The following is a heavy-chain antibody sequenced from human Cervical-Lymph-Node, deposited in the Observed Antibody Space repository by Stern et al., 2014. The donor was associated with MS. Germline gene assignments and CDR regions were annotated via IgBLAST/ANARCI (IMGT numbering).Heavy chain of an antibody. J-gene: IGHJ4*02. CDR1: GGSISRHY. D-gene: IGHD4-17*01. CDR2: MYHTESA. CDR3: ARVRWAATVTDYYFDY. Sequence: VQLVESGPGLVKPSETLSLTCTVSGGSISRHYWRWIRQPPGKGLEWIGYMYHTESATYNPSLKSRVTISADTSKNQFSLKLTAVTAADTAVYYCARVRWAATVTDYYFDYWGQGTLVTVSS. V-gene: IGHV4-59*11.